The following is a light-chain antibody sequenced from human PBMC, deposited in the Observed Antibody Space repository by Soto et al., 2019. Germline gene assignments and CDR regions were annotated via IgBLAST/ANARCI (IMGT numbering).Light chain of an antibody. CDR3: QKYISAPR. CDR2: AAS. J-gene: IGKJ1*01. CDR1: QGISNY. Sequence: DIHMTQSPSSLSASVGDRVTITCRASQGISNYLAWYQQKPGKVPKLLIYAASTLQSGVPSRFSGSGSGTDFTLTISSLQPEDVATYYCQKYISAPRFGQGTKVDIK. V-gene: IGKV1-27*01.